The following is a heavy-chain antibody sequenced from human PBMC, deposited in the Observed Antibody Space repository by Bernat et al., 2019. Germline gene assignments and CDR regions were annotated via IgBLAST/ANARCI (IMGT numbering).Heavy chain of an antibody. CDR2: IKQDGSEK. V-gene: IGHV3-7*03. D-gene: IGHD3-3*01. CDR3: ARGLYYDFWSGYYGYYYYYYYMDV. CDR1: GFTFSSYW. J-gene: IGHJ6*03. Sequence: EVQLVESGGGLVQPGGSLRLSCAASGFTFSSYWMSWVRQAPGKGLEWVANIKQDGSEKYYVDSVKGRFTISRDNAKNSLYLQMNSLRAEDTAVYYCARGLYYDFWSGYYGYYYYYYYMDVWGKGTTVTVSS.